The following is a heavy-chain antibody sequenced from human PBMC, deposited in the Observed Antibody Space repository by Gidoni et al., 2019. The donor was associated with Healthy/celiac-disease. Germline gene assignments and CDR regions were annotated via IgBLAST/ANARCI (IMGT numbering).Heavy chain of an antibody. CDR3: ARGGYDFWSGQDWFDP. CDR1: GYTFPSYA. D-gene: IGHD3-3*01. V-gene: IGHV1-3*01. J-gene: IGHJ5*02. CDR2: INAGNGNT. Sequence: QVQLVQSGAEVKKPGASVKVSCKASGYTFPSYAMHWVRQAPGQRLEWMGWINAGNGNTKYSQKFQGRVTITRDTSASTAYMELSSLRSEDTAVYYCARGGYDFWSGQDWFDPWGQGTLVTVSS.